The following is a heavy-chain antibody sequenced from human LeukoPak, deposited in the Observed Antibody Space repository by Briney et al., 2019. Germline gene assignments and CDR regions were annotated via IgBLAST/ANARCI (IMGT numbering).Heavy chain of an antibody. J-gene: IGHJ3*02. CDR2: ISSSSSDI. D-gene: IGHD3-10*01. Sequence: GGSLRLSCAASGFTFSSYSMNWVRQAPGKGLEWVSSISSSSSDIYYADSVEGRFTISRDNAKNSLYLQMNSLRAEDTAVYYCASASYGSGTYAFDIWGQGTMVTVSS. V-gene: IGHV3-21*01. CDR1: GFTFSSYS. CDR3: ASASYGSGTYAFDI.